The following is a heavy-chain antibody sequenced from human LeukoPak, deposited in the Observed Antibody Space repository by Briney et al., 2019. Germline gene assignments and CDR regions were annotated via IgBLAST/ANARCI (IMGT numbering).Heavy chain of an antibody. V-gene: IGHV4-38-2*02. J-gene: IGHJ3*02. CDR1: GYSISSGYY. D-gene: IGHD3-10*01. Sequence: PSETLSLTCTVSGYSISSGYYWGWIRQPPGRGLEWIGNIFYSGGTYYSPSLKSRVTISLDTSRNQFSLKLNSVTAADTAVYYCAKSNGYGLVDIWGQGTMVTVSS. CDR3: AKSNGYGLVDI. CDR2: IFYSGGT.